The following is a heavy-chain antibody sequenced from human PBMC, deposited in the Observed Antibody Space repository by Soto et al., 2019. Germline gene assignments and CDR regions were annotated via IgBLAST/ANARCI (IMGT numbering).Heavy chain of an antibody. D-gene: IGHD6-13*01. Sequence: ASVKVSCKASGYTFTSYGISWVRQAPGQGLEWMGWISAYNGNKKYAQKLQGRVTMTTDTSTGTAYMELRSLRSDDTAVYYCARDLGQQLFDYWGQGTLVTVSS. CDR2: ISAYNGNK. CDR1: GYTFTSYG. J-gene: IGHJ4*02. V-gene: IGHV1-18*01. CDR3: ARDLGQQLFDY.